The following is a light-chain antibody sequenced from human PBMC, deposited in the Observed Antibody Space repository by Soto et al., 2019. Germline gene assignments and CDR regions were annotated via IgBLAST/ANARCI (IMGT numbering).Light chain of an antibody. CDR1: QSVTSTS. CDR2: GAS. J-gene: IGKJ5*01. Sequence: EIVLRQSPGTLSLSPGERATLSCRASQSVTSTSLAWYQQKPGQAPRPLMYGASSRATGTPDRISGGGSGTDFTLTISRLEPEDFAVYYCQHYVTSSITFGQGTRLEIK. CDR3: QHYVTSSIT. V-gene: IGKV3-20*01.